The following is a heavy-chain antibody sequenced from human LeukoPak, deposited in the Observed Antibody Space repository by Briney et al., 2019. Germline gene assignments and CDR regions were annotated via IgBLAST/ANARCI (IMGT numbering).Heavy chain of an antibody. D-gene: IGHD3-22*01. Sequence: GGSLRLSCAASGFTVSSNYMSWVRQAPGKGLQWVSVIYSGGGTYYADSVKGRFTISRDNSKNTLYLQMNSLRAEDTAVYYCARYRNYYDSSGYYPFDYWGQGTLVTASS. CDR3: ARYRNYYDSSGYYPFDY. CDR1: GFTVSSNY. CDR2: IYSGGGT. J-gene: IGHJ4*02. V-gene: IGHV3-53*01.